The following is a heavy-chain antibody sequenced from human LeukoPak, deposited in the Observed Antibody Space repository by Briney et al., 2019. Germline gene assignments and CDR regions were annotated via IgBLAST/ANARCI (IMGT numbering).Heavy chain of an antibody. J-gene: IGHJ4*02. CDR1: GFTFNRDW. CDR3: ATKEPSTSGWSY. D-gene: IGHD6-19*01. V-gene: IGHV3-7*01. CDR2: IKEDGSEK. Sequence: GGSLRLSCAASGFTFNRDWTAWVRQAPGKGLEWVANIKEDGSEKNYVDSVKGRFTISRDNDVNSVYLQMNDLRAEDTGVYYCATKEPSTSGWSYWGQGTLVTVSS.